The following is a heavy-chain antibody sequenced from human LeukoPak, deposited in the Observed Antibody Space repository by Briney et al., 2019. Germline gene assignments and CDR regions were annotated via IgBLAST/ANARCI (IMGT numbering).Heavy chain of an antibody. J-gene: IGHJ3*02. CDR1: GGTFSSYA. CDR3: ARGYSSNGYDAFDI. V-gene: IGHV1-69*05. D-gene: IGHD6-13*01. Sequence: GASVKVSCKASGGTFSSYAISWVRQAPGQGLEWMGGIIPIFGTANYAQKFQGRVTITTDESTSTAYMELSSLRSEDTAVYYCARGYSSNGYDAFDIWGQETMVTVSS. CDR2: IIPIFGTA.